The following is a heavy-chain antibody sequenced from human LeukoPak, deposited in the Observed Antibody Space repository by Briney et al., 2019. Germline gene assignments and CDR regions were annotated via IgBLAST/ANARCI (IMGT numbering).Heavy chain of an antibody. CDR3: ARAGAYCGGDCYLNYYYYYYMDV. V-gene: IGHV1-8*03. J-gene: IGHJ6*03. CDR2: MNPNSGNT. D-gene: IGHD2-21*01. Sequence: APVKVSCKASGCTFTSYDINWVRQATGQGLEWMGWMNPNSGNTGYAQKFQGRVTITRNTSISTAYMELSSLRSEDTAVYYCARAGAYCGGDCYLNYYYYYYMDVWGKGTTVTVSS. CDR1: GCTFTSYD.